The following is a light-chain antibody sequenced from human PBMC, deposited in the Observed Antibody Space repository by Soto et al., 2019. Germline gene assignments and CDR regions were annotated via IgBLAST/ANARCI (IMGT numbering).Light chain of an antibody. J-gene: IGKJ2*01. CDR1: QSVSSN. CDR2: GAS. CDR3: QQYNNWPLYT. V-gene: IGKV3-15*01. Sequence: EIVMTQSPATLSVSPGERATLSCRASQSVSSNLAWYQQKPGQAPRLLIYGASTRATGIPARFSGSGSGTEFPLTISSLQSEDFAVSYCQQYNNWPLYTFGQGTKLEIK.